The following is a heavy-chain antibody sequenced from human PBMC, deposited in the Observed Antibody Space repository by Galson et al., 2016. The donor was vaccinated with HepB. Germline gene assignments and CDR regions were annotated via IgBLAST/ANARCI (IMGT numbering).Heavy chain of an antibody. Sequence: SLRLSCAASGFTVSSNYMSWVRQAPGKGLEWVSVIYSGGSTYYADSVKGRFTISRDNSKNTLYLQMNSLRAEDTAVYYCARAREYTRTVGRMDVWGQGTTATVSS. D-gene: IGHD6-6*01. V-gene: IGHV3-53*01. J-gene: IGHJ6*02. CDR3: ARAREYTRTVGRMDV. CDR1: GFTVSSNY. CDR2: IYSGGST.